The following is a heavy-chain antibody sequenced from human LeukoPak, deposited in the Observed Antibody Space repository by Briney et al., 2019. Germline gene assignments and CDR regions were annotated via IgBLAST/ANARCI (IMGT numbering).Heavy chain of an antibody. D-gene: IGHD1-1*01. V-gene: IGHV4-4*07. CDR1: GGSISSYY. J-gene: IGHJ5*02. Sequence: SETLSLTCTVSGGSISSYYWSWIRQPAGKGLELIGRIYTSGTTNYNPSLKSRVTMSVDTSKNKFSLKLSSVTAADTAVYYCARAPTGTGGWNWFDPWGQGTLVTVSS. CDR2: IYTSGTT. CDR3: ARAPTGTGGWNWFDP.